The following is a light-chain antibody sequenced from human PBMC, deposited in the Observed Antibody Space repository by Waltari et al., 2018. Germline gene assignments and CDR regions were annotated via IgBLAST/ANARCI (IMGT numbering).Light chain of an antibody. CDR1: QSIRNG. J-gene: IGKJ2*01. CDR3: QQYNTYAS. V-gene: IGKV1-5*03. CDR2: KAS. Sequence: DIQRTQSPSSLSASGGDRVTITCRASQSIRNGWAWDQQKPGKAPILLIYKASILKSGVPSRFSGSGSATQFTLTTSSLQPGDFATYYCQQYNTYASFGQGTKLEIK.